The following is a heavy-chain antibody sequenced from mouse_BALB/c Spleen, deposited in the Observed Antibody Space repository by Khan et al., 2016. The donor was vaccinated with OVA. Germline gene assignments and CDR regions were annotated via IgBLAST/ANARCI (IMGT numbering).Heavy chain of an antibody. CDR1: GYTFTTYW. J-gene: IGHJ2*01. CDR3: TRDRIDY. CDR2: INPTYGDT. V-gene: IGHV1-7*01. Sequence: QVQLKQSGAELAKPGASVKMSCKASGYTFTTYWMHWVKQRPGQGLEWIGYINPTYGDTDYNERFKDKATLSADKSSSTAYMQLSSLTSEDSAVYYCTRDRIDYWGQGTTLTVSS.